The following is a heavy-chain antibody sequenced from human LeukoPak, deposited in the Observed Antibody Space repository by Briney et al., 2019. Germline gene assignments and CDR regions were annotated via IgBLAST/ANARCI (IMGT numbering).Heavy chain of an antibody. D-gene: IGHD1-1*01. V-gene: IGHV4-34*01. CDR3: ASNRGTFVELMFDI. Sequence: SETLSLTCAVSGGSFSGYYWDWIRQPPGKGLEWIGEINHDGRINYHSSLKSRLTISVDTTKNQFSLKLSSVTAADTAVCYCASNRGTFVELMFDIWGLGTMVTVSS. J-gene: IGHJ3*02. CDR2: INHDGRI. CDR1: GGSFSGYY.